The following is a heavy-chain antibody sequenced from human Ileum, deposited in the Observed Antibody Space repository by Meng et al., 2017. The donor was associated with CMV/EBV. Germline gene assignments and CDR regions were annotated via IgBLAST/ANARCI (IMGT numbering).Heavy chain of an antibody. CDR2: IYPGDYDI. CDR3: ARAPTGVTYPHAFDF. J-gene: IGHJ3*01. V-gene: IGHV5-51*01. Sequence: GESLKISCKGSGYTFSGYWIGWVRQTPGTGLEWMAIIYPGDYDIRYNPSCQGQVTISVDKSISTDFLHWGSLQAADTAMYYCARAPTGVTYPHAFDFWGQGTMVTVAS. D-gene: IGHD1-1*01. CDR1: GYTFSGYW.